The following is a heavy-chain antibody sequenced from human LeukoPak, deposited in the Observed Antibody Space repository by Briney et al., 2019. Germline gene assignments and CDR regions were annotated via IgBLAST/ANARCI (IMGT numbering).Heavy chain of an antibody. Sequence: SETLSLTCAVYGGSFSGYYWSWIRQPPGKGLEWIGEINHSGSTNYNPSLKSRVTISVDTSKNQFSLKLSSVTAADTAVYYCARVRDRSSYFYDLDYWGQGTLVTVSS. V-gene: IGHV4-34*01. CDR1: GGSFSGYY. CDR2: INHSGST. CDR3: ARVRDRSSYFYDLDY. J-gene: IGHJ4*02. D-gene: IGHD3-22*01.